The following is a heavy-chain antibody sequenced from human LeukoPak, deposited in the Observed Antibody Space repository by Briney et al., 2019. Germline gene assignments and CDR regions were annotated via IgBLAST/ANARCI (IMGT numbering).Heavy chain of an antibody. V-gene: IGHV3-21*01. CDR2: ISSSSSYI. CDR1: GFTFSIYS. J-gene: IGHJ4*02. Sequence: PGGSLRLSCAASGFTFSIYSMNWVRQAPGKGLEWVSSISSSSSYIYYADSVKGRFTISRDNAKNSLYLQMDSLRAEDTAVYYCARYSYGTWYFDYWGQGTLVTVSS. CDR3: ARYSYGTWYFDY. D-gene: IGHD5-18*01.